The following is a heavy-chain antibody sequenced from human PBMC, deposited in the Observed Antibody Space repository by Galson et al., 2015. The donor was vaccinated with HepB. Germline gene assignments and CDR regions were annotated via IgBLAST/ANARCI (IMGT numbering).Heavy chain of an antibody. D-gene: IGHD3-10*01. V-gene: IGHV1-46*01. CDR1: GYKFTSYY. CDR3: ARGVLLWDGPDY. Sequence: SVKVSCKASGYKFTSYYMHWVRQAPGQGPEWMGIINPSGGSTDYAQKFQGRLTMTRDTSTSTVFMELSGLRSEDTAVYHCARGVLLWDGPDYWGQGTLVTVSS. CDR2: INPSGGST. J-gene: IGHJ4*02.